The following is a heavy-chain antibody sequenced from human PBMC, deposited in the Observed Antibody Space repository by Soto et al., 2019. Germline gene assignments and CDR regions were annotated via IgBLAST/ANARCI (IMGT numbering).Heavy chain of an antibody. CDR3: AMPYYYDSSGSEALYYYYGMDV. D-gene: IGHD3-22*01. J-gene: IGHJ6*02. CDR1: GGTFSSYA. V-gene: IGHV1-69*13. Sequence: VASVKVSCKASGGTFSSYAISWVRQAPGQGLEWMGGIIPIFGTANYAQKFQGRVTITADESTSTAYMELSSLRSEDTAVYYCAMPYYYDSSGSEALYYYYGMDVWGQGTTVTVSS. CDR2: IIPIFGTA.